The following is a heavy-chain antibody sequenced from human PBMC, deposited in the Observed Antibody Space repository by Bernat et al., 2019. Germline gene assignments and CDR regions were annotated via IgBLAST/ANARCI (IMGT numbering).Heavy chain of an antibody. D-gene: IGHD3-16*02. V-gene: IGHV5-51*01. Sequence: EVQLVQSGAEVKKPGESLKISCKGSGYSFTSYWIGWVRQMPGKGLEWMGISSPCEFDTRYSPSFPGQFIISADKSISTAYLQWSSLKASDTAMYYCARLPAWGSYRYADYWGQGTLVTVSS. J-gene: IGHJ4*02. CDR2: SSPCEFDT. CDR3: ARLPAWGSYRYADY. CDR1: GYSFTSYW.